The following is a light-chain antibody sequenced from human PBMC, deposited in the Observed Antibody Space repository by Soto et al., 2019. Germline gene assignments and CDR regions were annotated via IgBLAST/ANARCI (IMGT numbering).Light chain of an antibody. CDR1: QSISSW. V-gene: IGKV1-5*03. Sequence: IQMTQSPSTLSASVGDRVTITCRASQSISSWLAWYQQKPGKAPKLLIYQASNLQSGVPSRFSGSGSGTELTLTISSLQPDDFATYYCQQYNSYPWAFGQGTKVDIK. CDR2: QAS. CDR3: QQYNSYPWA. J-gene: IGKJ1*01.